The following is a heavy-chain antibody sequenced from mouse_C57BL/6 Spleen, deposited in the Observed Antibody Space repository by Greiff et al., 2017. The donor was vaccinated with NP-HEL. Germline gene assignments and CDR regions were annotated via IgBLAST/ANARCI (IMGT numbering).Heavy chain of an antibody. CDR2: IHPNSGST. CDR1: GYTFTSYW. V-gene: IGHV1-64*01. Sequence: VQLQQSGAELVKPGASVKLSCKASGYTFTSYWMHWVKQRPGQGLEWIGMIHPNSGSTNYNEKFKSKATLTVDKSSSTAYMQLSSLTSEDSAVYYCARWYYGSVGYFDVWGTGTTVTVSS. CDR3: ARWYYGSVGYFDV. D-gene: IGHD1-1*01. J-gene: IGHJ1*03.